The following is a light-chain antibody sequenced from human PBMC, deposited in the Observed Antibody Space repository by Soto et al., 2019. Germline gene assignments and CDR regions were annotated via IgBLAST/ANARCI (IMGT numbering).Light chain of an antibody. CDR2: AAT. CDR1: QAISRY. CDR3: QQLNRYV. Sequence: SITCRATQAISRYLAWHQPKPGAAPKLLIYAATTLQSGAPASFRGAPSGTESALPISSTQSHDFLTYYCQQLNRYVFGYGTQVDIK. J-gene: IGKJ1*01. V-gene: IGKV1-9*01.